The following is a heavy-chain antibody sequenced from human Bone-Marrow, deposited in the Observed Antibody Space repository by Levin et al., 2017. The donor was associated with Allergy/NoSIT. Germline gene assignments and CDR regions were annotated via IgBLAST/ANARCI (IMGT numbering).Heavy chain of an antibody. Sequence: PGESLKISCVVSGFSFSNYAMSWVRQAPRKGLEWVSTISGSGIGTYYADSVRGRSTLSKDISKNTLYLQMNSLRAEDTAVYYCAKDEVSNSVVLGNAFDIWGQGTMVTVSS. CDR1: GFSFSNYA. CDR3: AKDEVSNSVVLGNAFDI. V-gene: IGHV3-23*01. CDR2: ISGSGIGT. J-gene: IGHJ3*02. D-gene: IGHD2-15*01.